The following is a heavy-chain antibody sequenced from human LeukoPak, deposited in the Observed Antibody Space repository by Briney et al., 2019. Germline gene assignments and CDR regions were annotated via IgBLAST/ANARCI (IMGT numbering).Heavy chain of an antibody. Sequence: ASVKVSCKASGYTFTGYYMHWVRQAPGQGLEWMGWINPNSGGTNYAQKFQGRVTMTRDTSISTAYMELSRLRSDDTAVYYCARTEIYYYYMDVWGKGTTVTVSS. J-gene: IGHJ6*03. CDR3: ARTEIYYYYMDV. D-gene: IGHD1-14*01. CDR2: INPNSGGT. V-gene: IGHV1-2*02. CDR1: GYTFTGYY.